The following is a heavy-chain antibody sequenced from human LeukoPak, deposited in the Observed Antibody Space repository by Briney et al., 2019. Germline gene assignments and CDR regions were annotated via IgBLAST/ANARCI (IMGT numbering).Heavy chain of an antibody. CDR1: GFTFSSYW. CDR3: RSAPYGDLTLIDYFDY. CDR2: INSDGSST. Sequence: GGSLRLSCAASGFTFSSYWMHWVRQAPGKGLVWVSRINSDGSSTSYADSVKGRFTISRDNAKNTLYLQMNSLRAEDTAVYYCRSAPYGDLTLIDYFDYWGQRTLVTVSS. V-gene: IGHV3-74*01. D-gene: IGHD4-17*01. J-gene: IGHJ4*02.